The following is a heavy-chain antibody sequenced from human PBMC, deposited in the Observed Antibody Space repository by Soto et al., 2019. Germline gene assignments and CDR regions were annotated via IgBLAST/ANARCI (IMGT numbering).Heavy chain of an antibody. V-gene: IGHV3-21*01. Sequence: EVQLVESGGGLVKPGGSLRLSCAASGFTFSSYSMNWVRQAPGKGLVWVSSISSSSSYIYYADSVKGRFTISRDTAKNALYLQRNSLRAEDTAVYYCARDKAAGTIWFDPWGQGTLVTVSS. CDR1: GFTFSSYS. CDR2: ISSSSSYI. CDR3: ARDKAAGTIWFDP. D-gene: IGHD6-13*01. J-gene: IGHJ5*02.